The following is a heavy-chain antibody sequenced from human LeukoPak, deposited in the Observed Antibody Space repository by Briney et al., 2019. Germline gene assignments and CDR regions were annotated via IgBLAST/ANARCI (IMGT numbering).Heavy chain of an antibody. J-gene: IGHJ2*01. V-gene: IGHV3-21*01. CDR1: GFTFSGPT. D-gene: IGHD3-10*01. Sequence: GGSLRLSCAASGFTFSGPTMNWVRQAPGKGLEWVSFISTSSSYIYYADSVRGRFTISRDNAKNSLYLQMNSLRAEDTAVYYCARSGNTGRNWYFDLWGRGTLVTVSS. CDR2: ISTSSSYI. CDR3: ARSGNTGRNWYFDL.